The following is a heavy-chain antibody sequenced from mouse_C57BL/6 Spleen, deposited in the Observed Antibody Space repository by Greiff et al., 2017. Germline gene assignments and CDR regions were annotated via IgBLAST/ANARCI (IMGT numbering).Heavy chain of an antibody. CDR1: GYTFTDYE. J-gene: IGHJ2*01. CDR2: IDPETGGT. V-gene: IGHV1-15*01. Sequence: VKLMESGAELVRPGASVTLSCKASGYTFTDYEMHWVKQTPVHGLEWIGAIDPETGGTAYNQKFKGKAILTADKSSSTAYMELRSLTSEDSAVYYCTRCYFYFDYWGQGTTLTVSS. CDR3: TRCYFYFDY.